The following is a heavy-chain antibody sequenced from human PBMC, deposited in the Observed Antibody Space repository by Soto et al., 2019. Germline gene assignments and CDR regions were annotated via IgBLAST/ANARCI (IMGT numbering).Heavy chain of an antibody. CDR1: GFTFSSYA. CDR3: ARERDFWSGYPDDGMDV. D-gene: IGHD3-3*01. J-gene: IGHJ6*02. CDR2: ISYDGSNK. V-gene: IGHV3-30-3*01. Sequence: QVQLVESGGGVVQPGRSLRLSYAASGFTFSSYAMHWVRQAPGKGLEWVAVISYDGSNKYYADSVKGRFTISRDNSKNTLYLQMNSLRAEDTAVYYCARERDFWSGYPDDGMDVWGQGTTVTVSS.